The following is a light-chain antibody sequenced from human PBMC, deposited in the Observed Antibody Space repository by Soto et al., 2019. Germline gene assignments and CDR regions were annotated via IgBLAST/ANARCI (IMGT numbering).Light chain of an antibody. CDR1: QSVSSD. Sequence: IAMTQSPATLSVSPGERATLSCRASQSVSSDLAWYQQKPGQAPRLLIYGASIRATGIPARFSGSGSGTXFTLTXXXXQXXXXXXXXXXXXXXXPPXFGGGTKVEIK. CDR3: XXXXXXPPX. J-gene: IGKJ4*01. CDR2: GAS. V-gene: IGKV3D-15*01.